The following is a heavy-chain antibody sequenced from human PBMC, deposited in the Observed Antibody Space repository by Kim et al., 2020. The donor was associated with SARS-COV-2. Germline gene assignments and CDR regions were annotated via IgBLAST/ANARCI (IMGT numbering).Heavy chain of an antibody. D-gene: IGHD3-10*01. Sequence: QYSHNFQGRVTITRDTSATTAYMGLSSLTSKDTAVYYCAREGSGSYNWLDPWGQGTLVTVSS. J-gene: IGHJ5*02. V-gene: IGHV1-3*01. CDR3: AREGSGSYNWLDP.